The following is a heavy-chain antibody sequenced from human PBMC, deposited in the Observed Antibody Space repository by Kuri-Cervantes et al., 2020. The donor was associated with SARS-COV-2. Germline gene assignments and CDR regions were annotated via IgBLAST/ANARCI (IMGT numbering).Heavy chain of an antibody. Sequence: SVKVSCKASGGTFSSYAISWVRQAPGQGLEWMGGIIPIFGTANYAQKFQGRVTITTDESTSTAYMELRSLRSDDTAVYYCARDRSTITIFGVVVYYYYMDVWGKGTTVTVSS. CDR2: IIPIFGTA. J-gene: IGHJ6*03. V-gene: IGHV1-69*05. D-gene: IGHD3-3*01. CDR1: GGTFSSYA. CDR3: ARDRSTITIFGVVVYYYYMDV.